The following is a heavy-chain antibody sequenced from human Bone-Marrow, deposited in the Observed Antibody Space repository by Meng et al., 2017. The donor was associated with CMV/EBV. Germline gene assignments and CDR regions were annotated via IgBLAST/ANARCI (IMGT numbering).Heavy chain of an antibody. D-gene: IGHD2-2*01. CDR2: INSDGSST. Sequence: GESLKISCAASGFTFSSYAMSWVRQAPGKGLEWVSRINSDGSSTSYADSVKGRFTISRDNSRNTLDLQMNSLRADDTAVYYCAKDRGYCSRTCTRACDIWGQGTMVTVSS. V-gene: IGHV3-23*01. J-gene: IGHJ3*02. CDR1: GFTFSSYA. CDR3: AKDRGYCSRTCTRACDI.